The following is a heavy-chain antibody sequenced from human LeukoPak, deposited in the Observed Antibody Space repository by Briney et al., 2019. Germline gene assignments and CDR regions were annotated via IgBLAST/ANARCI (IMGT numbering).Heavy chain of an antibody. V-gene: IGHV3-30*02. CDR1: GFTFSSYG. CDR3: ARAYSGSWYYFDY. D-gene: IGHD6-13*01. J-gene: IGHJ4*02. CDR2: IRYDGSNK. Sequence: GGSLRLSCAASGFTFSSYGMHWVRQAPGKGLEWVAFIRYDGSNKYYADSVKGRFTISRDNSKNTLYLQMNSLRAEDTAVYYCARAYSGSWYYFDYWGQGTLVTVSS.